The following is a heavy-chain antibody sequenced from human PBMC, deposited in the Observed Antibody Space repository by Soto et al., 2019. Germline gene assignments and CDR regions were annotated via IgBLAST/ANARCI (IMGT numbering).Heavy chain of an antibody. V-gene: IGHV4-31*03. Sequence: SEPLSLTCSVSGGSVSINIYYWTWIRQHPGKGPEWIGHIYYSGSTYYNPPLKSRVTISLDMSKNQFSLKLTSVSAADTAVYYCARGYDYDSGGYLFDYWGQGTLVTVSS. CDR3: ARGYDYDSGGYLFDY. CDR1: GGSVSINIYY. CDR2: IYYSGST. J-gene: IGHJ4*02. D-gene: IGHD3-22*01.